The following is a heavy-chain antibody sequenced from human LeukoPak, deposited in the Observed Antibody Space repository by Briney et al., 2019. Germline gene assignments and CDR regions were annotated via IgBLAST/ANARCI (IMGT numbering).Heavy chain of an antibody. CDR2: INAGNGNT. V-gene: IGHV1-3*01. D-gene: IGHD3-22*01. Sequence: ASVKVSCKASGYTFTSYAMHWVRQAPGQRLEWMGWINAGNGNTKYSQKFQGRVTITRDTSASTAYMELSSLRSEDTAVYYCARAQYYYDSSGYYGYWGQGTLVTVSS. CDR1: GYTFTSYA. J-gene: IGHJ4*02. CDR3: ARAQYYYDSSGYYGY.